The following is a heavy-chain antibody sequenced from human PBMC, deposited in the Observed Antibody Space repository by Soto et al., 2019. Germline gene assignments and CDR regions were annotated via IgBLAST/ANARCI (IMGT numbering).Heavy chain of an antibody. D-gene: IGHD3-22*01. J-gene: IGHJ5*02. Sequence: KTSETLSLTCTVSGGSVSSTSNFWTWVRRPPGKGLEWIGYIYYTGKTNYNASLKSRVAISIDTSNNQFSLKMNSVTAADTAVYYCARVETFNYERYSWFDPWGQGTLVTVSS. CDR1: GGSVSSTSNF. V-gene: IGHV4-61*01. CDR3: ARVETFNYERYSWFDP. CDR2: IYYTGKT.